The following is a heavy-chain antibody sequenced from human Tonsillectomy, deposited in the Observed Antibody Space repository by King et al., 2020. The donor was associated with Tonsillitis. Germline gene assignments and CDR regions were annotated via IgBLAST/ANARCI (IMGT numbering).Heavy chain of an antibody. CDR3: ARDCRPAYGSTWYDAFDS. Sequence: VQLVESGGGLVQPGGSLRLSCAASGFTFTSSWMTWVRQPPGKGLEWVANIDRHGSQIHYVDSVRGRFTISRDNATNSLFLQITSLSAEDTAVYYCARDCRPAYGSTWYDAFDSWGLGTMVTVSS. J-gene: IGHJ3*02. D-gene: IGHD6-13*01. CDR1: GFTFTSSW. CDR2: IDRHGSQI. V-gene: IGHV3-7*01.